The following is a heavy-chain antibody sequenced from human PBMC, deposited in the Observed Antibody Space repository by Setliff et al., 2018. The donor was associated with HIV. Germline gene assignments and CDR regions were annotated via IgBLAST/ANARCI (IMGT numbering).Heavy chain of an antibody. CDR2: VIQSGAT. D-gene: IGHD3-9*01. CDR1: GASFNSYF. CDR3: ARTRDKYYDILTPAYYIDY. V-gene: IGHV4-34*12. J-gene: IGHJ4*01. Sequence: PSETLSLTCAVYGASFNSYFWTWIRPPPGKGLECIGEVIQSGATNYNPSLKSRLTMSVDTSKHQFSLKLTSVTAADTAVYYCARTRDKYYDILTPAYYIDYWGHGTLVTVSS.